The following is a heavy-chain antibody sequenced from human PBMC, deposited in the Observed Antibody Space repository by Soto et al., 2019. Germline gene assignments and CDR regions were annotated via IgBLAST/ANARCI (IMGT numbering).Heavy chain of an antibody. J-gene: IGHJ5*02. CDR2: IQHSGST. V-gene: IGHV4-4*02. CDR3: ARGLTITGTIAWFDP. D-gene: IGHD1-7*01. CDR1: GGSISSSNW. Sequence: QVQLQESGPGLVKPSATLSLTCAVSGGSISSSNWWSWVRQPPGRGLEWIGEIQHSGSTSYNPSLKSHVTIAVDKSKNPLSHKRNSATAADTAMYDCARGLTITGTIAWFDPWGQGTLVIVSS.